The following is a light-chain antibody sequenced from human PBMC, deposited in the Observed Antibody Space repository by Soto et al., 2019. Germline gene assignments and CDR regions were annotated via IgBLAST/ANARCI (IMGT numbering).Light chain of an antibody. Sequence: DIEMTRSPCTLSESVGATVTFTCRASQSISSWLAWYQQKPGKAPKLLIYDASSLESGVPSRFSGSGSGTEFTLTISSLQPEDFATYYCQQLNTYPITFAQGTRLEI. J-gene: IGKJ5*01. CDR3: QQLNTYPIT. CDR1: QSISSW. CDR2: DAS. V-gene: IGKV1-5*01.